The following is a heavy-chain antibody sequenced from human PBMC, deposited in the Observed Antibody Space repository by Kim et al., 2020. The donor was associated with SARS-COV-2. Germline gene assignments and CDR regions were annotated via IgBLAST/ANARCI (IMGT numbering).Heavy chain of an antibody. Sequence: ASVKVSCKASGYTFTSYAMHWVRQAPGQRLEWMGWINAGNGNTKYSQKFQGRVTITRDTSASTAYMELSSLRSEDTAVYYCARDRLVRASIDYWGQGTLVTVSS. CDR2: INAGNGNT. J-gene: IGHJ4*02. D-gene: IGHD3-10*01. V-gene: IGHV1-3*01. CDR1: GYTFTSYA. CDR3: ARDRLVRASIDY.